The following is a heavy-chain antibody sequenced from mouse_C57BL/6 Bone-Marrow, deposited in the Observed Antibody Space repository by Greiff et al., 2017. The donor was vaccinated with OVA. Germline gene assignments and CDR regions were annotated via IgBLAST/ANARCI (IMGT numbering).Heavy chain of an antibody. Sequence: EVKLMESGGGLVQPGESLKLSCESNEYEFPSHDMSWVRKTPEKRLELVAAINSDGGSTYYPDTMERRFIISRDNTKKTLYLQMSSLRSEDTALYYCARHYYGSSYGGWYFDVWGTGTTVTVSS. J-gene: IGHJ1*03. D-gene: IGHD1-1*01. CDR1: EYEFPSHD. CDR2: INSDGGST. CDR3: ARHYYGSSYGGWYFDV. V-gene: IGHV5-2*01.